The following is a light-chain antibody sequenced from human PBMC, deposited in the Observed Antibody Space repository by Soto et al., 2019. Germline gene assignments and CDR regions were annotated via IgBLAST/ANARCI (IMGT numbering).Light chain of an antibody. Sequence: EIVMTQSPATLSLSPGERATLPCRASQSVSSNLAWYQQKPGQTPRLLIYETSTRAAGIPDRFSGSGSGTAFTLTISRLEPEDFAVYYCQQYGTSPITFGQGTRLEIK. CDR3: QQYGTSPIT. CDR1: QSVSSN. J-gene: IGKJ5*01. CDR2: ETS. V-gene: IGKV3-20*01.